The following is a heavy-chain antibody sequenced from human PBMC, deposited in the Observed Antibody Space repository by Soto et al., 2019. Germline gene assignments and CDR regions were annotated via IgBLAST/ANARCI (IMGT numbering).Heavy chain of an antibody. Sequence: EVQLVESGGGLIQPGGSLRLSCAASGFTVSSNYMSWVRQAPGKGLEWVSVIYSGGSTYYADSVKGRFTISRDNSKNTRYLQMHRLRAEDTAVYYCARDRVESGYPEYFQHWGQGTLVTVSS. CDR3: ARDRVESGYPEYFQH. CDR2: IYSGGST. J-gene: IGHJ1*01. D-gene: IGHD3-22*01. CDR1: GFTVSSNY. V-gene: IGHV3-53*01.